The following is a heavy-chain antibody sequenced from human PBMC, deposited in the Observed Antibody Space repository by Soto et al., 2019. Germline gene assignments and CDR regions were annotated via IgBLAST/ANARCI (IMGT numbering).Heavy chain of an antibody. V-gene: IGHV5-51*01. CDR1: GYTFTNYW. Sequence: GESLKISCKGSGYTFTNYWIGWVRQMPGKGLEWMGIIYPGDSDTKYDPSFQGQVTISADKSITTTYLRWTSLKASDTAIYYCAASIFYYGMDVWGQGTTVTVSS. J-gene: IGHJ6*02. CDR3: AASIFYYGMDV. CDR2: IYPGDSDT.